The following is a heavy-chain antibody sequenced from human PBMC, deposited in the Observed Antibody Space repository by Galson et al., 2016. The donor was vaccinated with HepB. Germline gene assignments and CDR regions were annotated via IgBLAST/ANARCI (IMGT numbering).Heavy chain of an antibody. V-gene: IGHV4-34*01. CDR2: INHSGST. CDR1: GGSFSGYY. J-gene: IGHJ4*02. Sequence: SETLSLTCAVYGGSFSGYYWSWIRQPPGKGLEWIGEINHSGSTSYNPSLNSRVTISVDTSKNQFSLKLSSVTAADTAVYYCASRRFWSGSTDWGQGTLVTVSS. D-gene: IGHD3-3*01. CDR3: ASRRFWSGSTD.